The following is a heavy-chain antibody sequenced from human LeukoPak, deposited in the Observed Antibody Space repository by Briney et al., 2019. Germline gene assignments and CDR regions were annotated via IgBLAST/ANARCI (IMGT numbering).Heavy chain of an antibody. V-gene: IGHV3-21*01. CDR1: GFTFSSYS. D-gene: IGHD6-19*01. CDR2: ISSSSSYI. CDR3: APSGSGWSEPTTSFDY. J-gene: IGHJ4*02. Sequence: GGSLRLSCAASGFTFSSYSMNWVRQAPGKGLEWVSSISSSSSYIYYADSVKGRFTISRDNAKNSLYLQMNSLRAEDTAVCYCAPSGSGWSEPTTSFDYWGQGTLVTVSS.